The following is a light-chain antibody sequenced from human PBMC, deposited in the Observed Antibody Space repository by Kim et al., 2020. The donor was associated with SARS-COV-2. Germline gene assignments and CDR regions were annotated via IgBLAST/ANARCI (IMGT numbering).Light chain of an antibody. J-gene: IGLJ1*01. Sequence: SYELTQPPSVSVSPGQTATITCSGDKLGDRYASXYQQKPGQSPVLVIYQDNKRPSGIPERFSGSNSGNTATLTISGTQAMDEADYYCQAWDSSTLVFGTG. CDR2: QDN. CDR3: QAWDSSTLV. CDR1: KLGDRY. V-gene: IGLV3-1*01.